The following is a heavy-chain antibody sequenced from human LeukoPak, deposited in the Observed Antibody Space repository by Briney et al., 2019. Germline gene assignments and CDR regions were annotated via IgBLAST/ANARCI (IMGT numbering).Heavy chain of an antibody. V-gene: IGHV4-34*01. CDR1: GGSFSGYY. Sequence: SETLSLTCAVYGGSFSGYYWSWIRQPPGKGLEWVGEINHSGSTNYNPSLKSRVTISVDTSKNQFSLKLSSVTAADTAVYYCARGQSLGGYNHDSWGQGTLVTVSS. CDR3: ARGQSLGGYNHDS. D-gene: IGHD5-24*01. CDR2: INHSGST. J-gene: IGHJ5*02.